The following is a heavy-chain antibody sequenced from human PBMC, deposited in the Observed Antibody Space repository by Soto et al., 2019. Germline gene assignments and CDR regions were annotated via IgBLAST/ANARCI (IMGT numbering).Heavy chain of an antibody. CDR2: IYYSGST. D-gene: IGHD3-10*01. CDR1: GGSISSGGYY. J-gene: IGHJ4*02. CDR3: AREGSGYYGSGSYHLDY. Sequence: PSETLSLTCTVSGGSISSGGYYWSWIRQHPGKGLEWIGYIYYSGSTYYNPSLKSRVTISVDTSKNQFSLKLSSVTAADTAVYYCAREGSGYYGSGSYHLDYWGQGTLVTVSS. V-gene: IGHV4-31*03.